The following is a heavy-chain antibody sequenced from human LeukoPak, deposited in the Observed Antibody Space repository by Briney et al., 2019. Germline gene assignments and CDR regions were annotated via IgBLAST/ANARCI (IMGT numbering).Heavy chain of an antibody. V-gene: IGHV1-2*02. J-gene: IGHJ5*02. CDR2: INPNSGGT. D-gene: IGHD2-2*02. CDR3: AGGLYCSSTSCYTPFDP. Sequence: GASVTVSCKASGYTFTGYYMHWVRQAPGQGLEWMGWINPNSGGTNYAQKFQGRVTMTRDTSISTAYMELSRLRSDDTAVYYCAGGLYCSSTSCYTPFDPWGQGTLVTVSS. CDR1: GYTFTGYY.